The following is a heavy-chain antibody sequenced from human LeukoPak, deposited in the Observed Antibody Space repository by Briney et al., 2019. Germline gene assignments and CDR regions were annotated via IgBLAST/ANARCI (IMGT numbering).Heavy chain of an antibody. Sequence: ASVKVSCKASGYTFTSYGISWVRQAPGQGLEWVGWISAYNGNTNYAQKLQGRVTMTTDTSTTTAYMELRSLRSDDTAVYYCARPDYLSDAFDIWGQGTMVTVSS. CDR3: ARPDYLSDAFDI. CDR1: GYTFTSYG. V-gene: IGHV1-18*01. CDR2: ISAYNGNT. D-gene: IGHD4-11*01. J-gene: IGHJ3*02.